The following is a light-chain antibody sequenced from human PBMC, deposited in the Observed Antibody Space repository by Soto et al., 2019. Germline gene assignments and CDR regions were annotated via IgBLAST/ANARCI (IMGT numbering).Light chain of an antibody. V-gene: IGLV2-14*01. CDR1: SSDIGAYDY. Sequence: QSVLTQPASLSGSPGQSITISCTGTSSDIGAYDYVSWFQQHPGKAPKLMISEVNNRPSGVPDRFFGSKSGNTASLTVSGLQAEDEADYYCVSFAGGTYVFGNGTKVTVL. J-gene: IGLJ1*01. CDR2: EVN. CDR3: VSFAGGTYV.